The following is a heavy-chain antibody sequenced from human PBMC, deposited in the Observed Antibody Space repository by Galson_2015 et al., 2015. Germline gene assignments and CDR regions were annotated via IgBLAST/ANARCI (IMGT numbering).Heavy chain of an antibody. CDR1: GGSISSSNW. J-gene: IGHJ6*02. D-gene: IGHD2-2*02. V-gene: IGHV4-4*02. Sequence: SETLSLTCAVSGGSISSSNWWSWVRQPPGKGLEWIGEIYHSGSTNYNPSLKSRVTISVDKSKNQFSLKLSSVTAADTAVYYCARDLVDVPAAIHYYYGMDVWGQGTTVTVSS. CDR3: ARDLVDVPAAIHYYYGMDV. CDR2: IYHSGST.